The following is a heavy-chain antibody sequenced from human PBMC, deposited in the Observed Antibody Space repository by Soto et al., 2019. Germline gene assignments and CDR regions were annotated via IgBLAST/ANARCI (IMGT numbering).Heavy chain of an antibody. CDR3: ARVLLWFGEHHCYFDY. V-gene: IGHV4-31*03. Sequence: SETLSLTCTVSGGSISSGGYYWSWIRQHPGKGLEWIGYIYYSGSTYYNPSLKSRVTISVDTSKNQFSLKLSSVTAADTAVYYCARVLLWFGEHHCYFDYWGQGTLVTVSS. CDR1: GGSISSGGYY. CDR2: IYYSGST. J-gene: IGHJ4*02. D-gene: IGHD3-10*01.